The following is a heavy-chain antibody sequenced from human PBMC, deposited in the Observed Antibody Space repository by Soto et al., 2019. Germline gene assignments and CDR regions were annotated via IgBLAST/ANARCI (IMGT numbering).Heavy chain of an antibody. CDR2: LFYTGST. V-gene: IGHV4-31*11. Sequence: QVQLQESGPGLVKPSQTLSLTCAVSGGSISGGGESWSWIRQHPGKGLEWLGCLFYTGSTFYNPSLRSRVAISLDPSKNQFSQEPNCETSAGTAVYYCAREETDFRGPTRLDPGVQGPLVT. J-gene: IGHJ5*02. CDR1: GGSISGGGES. D-gene: IGHD3-3*01. CDR3: AREETDFRGPTRLDP.